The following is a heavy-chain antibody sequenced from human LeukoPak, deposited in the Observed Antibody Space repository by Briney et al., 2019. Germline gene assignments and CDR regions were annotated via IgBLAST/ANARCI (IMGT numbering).Heavy chain of an antibody. D-gene: IGHD2-2*01. V-gene: IGHV3-23*01. CDR1: GFTFSSYA. Sequence: PGGSLRLSCAASGFTFSSYAMSWVRQAPGKGMEWVSAISGSGSSTYYADSVKGRFTISRDNSKNTLYLQMNSLRAEDTAVYYCAKGRRSSTSCSLDYWGQGTLVTVSS. CDR2: ISGSGSST. CDR3: AKGRRSSTSCSLDY. J-gene: IGHJ4*02.